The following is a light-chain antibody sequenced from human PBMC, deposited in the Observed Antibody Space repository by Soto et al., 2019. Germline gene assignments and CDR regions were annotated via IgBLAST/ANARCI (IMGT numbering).Light chain of an antibody. J-gene: IGLJ2*01. CDR2: LNSDGSH. CDR3: QKWVTGMV. Sequence: QPVLTQSPSASASLGASVKLTCTLSSGHSSYAIAWHQQQPEKGPRYLMKLNSDGSHSKGDGIPDRFSGSRSGAERYLTISSLQSEDEADYYCQKWVTGMVLGGGTKLTVL. CDR1: SGHSSYA. V-gene: IGLV4-69*01.